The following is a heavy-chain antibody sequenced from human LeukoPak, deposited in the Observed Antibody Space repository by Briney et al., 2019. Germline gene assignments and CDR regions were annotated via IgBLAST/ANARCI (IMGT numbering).Heavy chain of an antibody. V-gene: IGHV4-39*01. D-gene: IGHD3-10*01. CDR3: VSDSGVSGY. J-gene: IGHJ4*02. CDR2: IYYSGST. CDR1: GGSISSSSYY. Sequence: TSETLSLTCTVSGGSISSSSYYWGWIRQPPGKGLEWIGSIYYSGSTYYNPSLKSRVTISVDTSKNQFSLKLSSVTAADTAVYYCVSDSGVSGYWGQGTLVTVSS.